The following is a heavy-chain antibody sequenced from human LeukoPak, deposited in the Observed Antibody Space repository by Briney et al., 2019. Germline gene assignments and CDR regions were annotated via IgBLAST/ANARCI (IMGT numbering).Heavy chain of an antibody. CDR1: GFTFSSYW. CDR2: INSDGSST. D-gene: IGHD1-26*01. V-gene: IGHV3-74*01. CDR3: ARDYSLEVDY. Sequence: AGGSLRLSXAASGFTFSSYWMHWVRQAPGKGLAWVSRINSDGSSTSYADSVKGRFTISRDNAKNTLYLQMNSLRAEDTAVYYCARDYSLEVDYWGQRTLVTVSS. J-gene: IGHJ4*02.